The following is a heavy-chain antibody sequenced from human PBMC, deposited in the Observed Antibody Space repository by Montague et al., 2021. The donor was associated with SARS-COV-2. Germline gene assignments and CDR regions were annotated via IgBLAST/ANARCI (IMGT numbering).Heavy chain of an antibody. CDR2: IPVSGST. V-gene: IGHV4-59*08. CDR3: ARHYSATLPAVY. D-gene: IGHD2-15*01. CDR1: GGSISSFY. J-gene: IGHJ4*02. Sequence: SETLSLTCTVSGGSISSFYWSWFRQPPGKGLEWIGYIPVSGSTNYNPSLTSRVTMSVDTSKNQFSPKVNSVTAADTAVYYCARHYSATLPAVYWGQGTLVTVSS.